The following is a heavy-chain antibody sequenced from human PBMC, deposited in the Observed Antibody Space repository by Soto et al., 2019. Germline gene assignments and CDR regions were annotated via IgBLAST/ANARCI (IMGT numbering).Heavy chain of an antibody. CDR1: GYTFTSYY. J-gene: IGHJ6*02. CDR2: FNPSGGST. D-gene: IGHD1-1*01. V-gene: IGHV1-46*01. CDR3: ARSMSTNYYYYGMDV. Sequence: GASVKVSCKASGYTFTSYYMHWVRQAPGQGLEWMGIFNPSGGSTSYAQKFQGRVTMTRDTSTSTVYMELSSLRSEDTAVYYCARSMSTNYYYYGMDVWGQGTTVTVS.